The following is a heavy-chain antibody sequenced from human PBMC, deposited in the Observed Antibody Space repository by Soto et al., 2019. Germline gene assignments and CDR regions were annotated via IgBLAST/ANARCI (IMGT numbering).Heavy chain of an antibody. D-gene: IGHD7-27*01. CDR1: GGTFNIYN. V-gene: IGHV1-69*01. CDR3: SRDETGASYYYYYGMDV. J-gene: IGHJ6*02. Sequence: QVQLVQSGAEVKKPGSSVKVSCKASGGTFNIYNINWVRQAPGQGLEWMGGILPIFGTTNYAQRFQGRLTIIADDSTSTAYMELRSLRSDDTAVYYCSRDETGASYYYYYGMDVWGQGTTVTVTS. CDR2: ILPIFGTT.